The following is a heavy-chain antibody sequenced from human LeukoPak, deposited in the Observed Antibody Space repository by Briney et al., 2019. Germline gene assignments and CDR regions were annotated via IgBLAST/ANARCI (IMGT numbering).Heavy chain of an antibody. V-gene: IGHV4-34*01. Sequence: PSETLSLTCAVYGGSFSGYYWSWIRQPPGKGLEWIGEINHSGSTNYNPSLKSRVTISVDTSKNQFSLKLSSVTAADTAVYYCARDALHYDSSGYGTFDYWGQGTLVTVSS. CDR3: ARDALHYDSSGYGTFDY. D-gene: IGHD3-22*01. CDR1: GGSFSGYY. J-gene: IGHJ4*02. CDR2: INHSGST.